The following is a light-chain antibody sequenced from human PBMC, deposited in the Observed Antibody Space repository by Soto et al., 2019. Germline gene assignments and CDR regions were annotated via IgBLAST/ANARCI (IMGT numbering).Light chain of an antibody. Sequence: EVVMTQSSATLSVSPGERVTFSCRASQSVTTNLAWYQHKPGQSPRLLISDASTGASGIPPRFSGSGSGTEFTLTIDRLQSADFAVYYCQQYDRWPVTFGGGTKV. CDR2: DAS. J-gene: IGKJ4*01. CDR3: QQYDRWPVT. V-gene: IGKV3-15*01. CDR1: QSVTTN.